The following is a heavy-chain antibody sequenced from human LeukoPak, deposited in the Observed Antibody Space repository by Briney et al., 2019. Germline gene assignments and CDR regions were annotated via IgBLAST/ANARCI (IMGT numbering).Heavy chain of an antibody. CDR3: ARETPYGDYTYYFDY. J-gene: IGHJ4*02. CDR1: GGSISSGDYY. V-gene: IGHV4-30-4*01. D-gene: IGHD4-17*01. CDR2: IYYSGST. Sequence: SQTLSLTCTVSGGSISSGDYYWSWIRQPPGKGLEWIGYIYYSGSTYYNPSPKSRVTISVDTSKNQFSLKLSSVTAADTAVYYCARETPYGDYTYYFDYWGREPWSPSPQ.